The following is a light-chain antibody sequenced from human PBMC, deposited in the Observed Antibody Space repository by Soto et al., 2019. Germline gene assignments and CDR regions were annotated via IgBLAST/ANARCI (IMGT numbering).Light chain of an antibody. V-gene: IGLV2-14*01. J-gene: IGLJ1*01. CDR1: SSDVGGYNY. CDR3: SSYTSSSTLYV. Sequence: QSVLTQPASVSGSPGQSITISCTGTSSDVGGYNYVSWYQQHPGKAPKLMIFEVSSRPSGVSYRFSGSKSGNTASLTISGLQAEDEADYYFSSYTSSSTLYVFGSGTKLTV. CDR2: EVS.